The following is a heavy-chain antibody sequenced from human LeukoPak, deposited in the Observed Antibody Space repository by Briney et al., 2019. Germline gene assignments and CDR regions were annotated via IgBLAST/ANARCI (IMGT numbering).Heavy chain of an antibody. CDR3: ARLYYDSSGYYYGDAFDI. J-gene: IGHJ3*02. CDR1: GGSISSYY. CDR2: IYYSGST. Sequence: PSETLSLTCIVSGGSISSYYWSWIRQPPGKGLEWIGYIYYSGSTNYNPSLKSRVTVSVDTSKNQFSLKRSSVAAADTAVYYCARLYYDSSGYYYGDAFDIWGQGTMVTVSS. V-gene: IGHV4-59*01. D-gene: IGHD3-22*01.